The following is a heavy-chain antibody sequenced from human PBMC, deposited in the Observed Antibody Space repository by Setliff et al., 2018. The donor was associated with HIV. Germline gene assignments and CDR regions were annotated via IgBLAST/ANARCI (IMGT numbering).Heavy chain of an antibody. Sequence: GASVKVSCKASGYTFTDYYMHWVRQAPGQGLEWMGRINPNSGGTNHAQKFQGRVTMTRDTSGSTAYMELSRLRSDDTAVYYCATKVYCTNGVCLDAFDLWGQGTMVTVSS. CDR3: ATKVYCTNGVCLDAFDL. V-gene: IGHV1-2*06. J-gene: IGHJ3*01. D-gene: IGHD2-8*01. CDR1: GYTFTDYY. CDR2: INPNSGGT.